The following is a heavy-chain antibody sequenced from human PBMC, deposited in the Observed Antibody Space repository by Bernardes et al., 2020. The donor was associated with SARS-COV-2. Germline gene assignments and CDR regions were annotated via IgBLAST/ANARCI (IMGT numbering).Heavy chain of an antibody. CDR2: ISYDGNNK. Sequence: GGSLRLSCAASGFSFSNYGMHWVRQAPGKGLEWVAGISYDGNNKYYADSVKGRFTISRDNSNNTLYLQMNSLRAENTAVYHCAKDEGIAVAGLYFNYWGQGTLVTVSS. V-gene: IGHV3-30*18. CDR3: AKDEGIAVAGLYFNY. D-gene: IGHD6-19*01. J-gene: IGHJ4*02. CDR1: GFSFSNYG.